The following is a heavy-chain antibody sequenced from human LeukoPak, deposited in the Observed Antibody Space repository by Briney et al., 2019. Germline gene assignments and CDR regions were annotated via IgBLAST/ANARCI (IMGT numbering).Heavy chain of an antibody. CDR3: ARTNDYGDYGGFDP. Sequence: SETLSLTCTVSGGSISSSGYYWGWIRQPPGKGLEWIGSIYYSGSTYYNPSLKSRVTISVDTSKNQFSLKLSSVTAADTAVYYCARTNDYGDYGGFDPWGQGTLVTVSS. CDR1: GGSISSSGYY. V-gene: IGHV4-39*01. D-gene: IGHD4-17*01. CDR2: IYYSGST. J-gene: IGHJ5*02.